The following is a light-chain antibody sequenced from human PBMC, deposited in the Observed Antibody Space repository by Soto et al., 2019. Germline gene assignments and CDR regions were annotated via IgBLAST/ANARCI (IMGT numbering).Light chain of an antibody. J-gene: IGKJ3*01. CDR1: QTVSSN. Sequence: DIILTQSPATLSVSPGERATLSCRASQTVSSNLAWYQQKPGQAPRLLIYDASTRATTIPARFSGSGSGTEFTLTISSLQSEDFAVYYCQQYNSWPPPFTFGPGTKVEIK. CDR3: QQYNSWPPPFT. CDR2: DAS. V-gene: IGKV3-15*01.